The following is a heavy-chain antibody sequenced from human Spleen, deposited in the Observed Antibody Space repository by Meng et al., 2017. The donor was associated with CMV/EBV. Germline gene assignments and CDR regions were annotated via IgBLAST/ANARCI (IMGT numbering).Heavy chain of an antibody. Sequence: SETLSLTCTVSGYSISSGYYWGWIRQPPGKGLEWIGSIYHSGSTYYNPSLKSRVTISVDTSKNQFSLKLSSVTAADTAVYYCARVGNWKGVDYWGQGTLVTVSS. CDR3: ARVGNWKGVDY. V-gene: IGHV4-38-2*02. D-gene: IGHD1-20*01. J-gene: IGHJ4*02. CDR2: IYHSGST. CDR1: GYSISSGYY.